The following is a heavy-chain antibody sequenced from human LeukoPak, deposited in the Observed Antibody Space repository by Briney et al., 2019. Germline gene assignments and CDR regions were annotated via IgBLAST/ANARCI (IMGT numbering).Heavy chain of an antibody. Sequence: PGGSLRLSCAASGFTFSNYAMHWVRQAPGKGLEWVAVISYDGSNKYYADSVKGRFTISRDNSKNTLYLQMNSLRAEDTAVYYCARDIDYWGQGTLVTVSS. V-gene: IGHV3-30-3*01. CDR3: ARDIDY. CDR1: GFTFSNYA. CDR2: ISYDGSNK. J-gene: IGHJ4*02.